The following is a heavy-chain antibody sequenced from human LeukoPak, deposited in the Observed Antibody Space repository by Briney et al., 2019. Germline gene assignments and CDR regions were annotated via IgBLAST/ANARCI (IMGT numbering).Heavy chain of an antibody. V-gene: IGHV3-23*01. J-gene: IGHJ4*02. CDR3: AKEALPYYYDSSGYC. Sequence: GGSLRLFCAASGFTFSSYAMSWVRQAPGEGLVWVSAISGSGGSTYYADSVKGRFTISRDNSKNTLYLQMNSLRAEDTAVYYCAKEALPYYYDSSGYCWGQGTLVTVSS. CDR2: ISGSGGST. D-gene: IGHD3-22*01. CDR1: GFTFSSYA.